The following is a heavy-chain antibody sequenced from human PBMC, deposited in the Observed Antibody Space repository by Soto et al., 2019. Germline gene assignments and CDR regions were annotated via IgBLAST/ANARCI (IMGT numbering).Heavy chain of an antibody. V-gene: IGHV3-33*01. CDR2: VWYDGGNK. J-gene: IGHJ6*02. Sequence: QVQLVESGGGVVQPGRSLRLSCEASGVTFSSYGMHWVRQAPGKGLEWVALVWYDGGNKYYADSVKGRFTISRDNSKNTLYLQMNSLRDEDTAVYYCVRAAGYSGTDYVYYYGIDVWGQGTTVTVSS. CDR1: GVTFSSYG. D-gene: IGHD5-12*01. CDR3: VRAAGYSGTDYVYYYGIDV.